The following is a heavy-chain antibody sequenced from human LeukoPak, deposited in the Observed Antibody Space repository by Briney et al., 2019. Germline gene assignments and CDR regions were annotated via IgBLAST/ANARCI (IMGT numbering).Heavy chain of an antibody. V-gene: IGHV3-21*01. CDR1: GFTFSSYS. J-gene: IGHJ4*02. CDR2: ISSSSSYI. CDR3: ARENSNLWSNDY. Sequence: GGSLRLSCAASGFTFSSYSMNWVRQAPGKGLEWVSSISSSSSYIYYADSVKGRFTISRDNAKNSLYLQMNSLRAEDTAVYYCARENSNLWSNDYWGQGTLVTVSS. D-gene: IGHD4-11*01.